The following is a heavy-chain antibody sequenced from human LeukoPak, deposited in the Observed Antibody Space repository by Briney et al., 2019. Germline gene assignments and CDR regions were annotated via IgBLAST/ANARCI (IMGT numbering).Heavy chain of an antibody. V-gene: IGHV4-61*02. CDR3: CLWFGYY. D-gene: IGHD3-10*01. CDR2: IYPNGNT. Sequence: SETLSLTCTVSGDSISSGGYYWSWIRRPAGKGLEWIGRIYPNGNTNYNPSLQSRVTMSVDMTKKQFSLKLSSVTAADTATYYCCLWFGYYWGRGTLVTVSS. CDR1: GDSISSGGYY. J-gene: IGHJ4*02.